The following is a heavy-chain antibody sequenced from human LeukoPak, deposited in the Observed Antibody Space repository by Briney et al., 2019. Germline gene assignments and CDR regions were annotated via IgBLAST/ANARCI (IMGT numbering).Heavy chain of an antibody. Sequence: RASVKVSCKASGYTFTGYYMHWVRQAPGQGLEWMGWINPNSGGTNYAQKFQGRVTMTRDTSISTAYMELSRLRSDDTAVYYCAREGYCSSTSCYAGDDAFDIWGQGTMVTVSS. CDR2: INPNSGGT. CDR3: AREGYCSSTSCYAGDDAFDI. CDR1: GYTFTGYY. D-gene: IGHD2-2*01. J-gene: IGHJ3*02. V-gene: IGHV1-2*02.